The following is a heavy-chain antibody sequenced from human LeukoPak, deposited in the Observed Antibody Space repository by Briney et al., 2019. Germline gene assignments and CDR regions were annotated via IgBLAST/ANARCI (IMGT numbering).Heavy chain of an antibody. J-gene: IGHJ4*02. Sequence: SETLSLTCTVSGGSISSSSYYWGWIRQPPGKGLEWIGSIYYSGSTYYNPSLKSRVTISVDTSKNQFSLKLSSVTAADTAVYYCARAGGAVAGPYFDYWGQGTLVTVSS. CDR1: GGSISSSSYY. CDR2: IYYSGST. D-gene: IGHD6-19*01. CDR3: ARAGGAVAGPYFDY. V-gene: IGHV4-39*07.